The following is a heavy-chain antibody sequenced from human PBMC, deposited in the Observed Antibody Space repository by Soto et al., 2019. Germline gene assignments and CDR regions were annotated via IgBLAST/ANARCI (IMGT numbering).Heavy chain of an antibody. J-gene: IGHJ4*02. Sequence: QVQLVESGGGVVQPGRSLRLSCAASGFTFSSYGMHWVRQAPGKGLEWVAVISYDGSNKYYADSVKGRFTISRDNSKNTLYLQMNSLRAEDTAVYYCAKQPYGSGSYSVDYWGQGALVTVSS. D-gene: IGHD3-10*01. CDR2: ISYDGSNK. CDR3: AKQPYGSGSYSVDY. CDR1: GFTFSSYG. V-gene: IGHV3-30*18.